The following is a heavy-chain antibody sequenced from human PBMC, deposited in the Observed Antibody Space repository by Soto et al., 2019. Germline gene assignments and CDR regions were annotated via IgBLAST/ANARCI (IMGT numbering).Heavy chain of an antibody. CDR2: IYPGDSDT. J-gene: IGHJ5*02. V-gene: IGHV5-51*01. CDR1: EYSFSSSG. Sequence: EFLKISLTGAEYSFSSSGIACLGPFRGKGLDWMGIIYPGDSDTRYIPSFQGQVTISADKSISTAYLQWSSLKASDTAMYYCARLILAGYSRSWYGNWCEPWGQGFLVIVSS. CDR3: ARLILAGYSRSWYGNWCEP. D-gene: IGHD6-13*01.